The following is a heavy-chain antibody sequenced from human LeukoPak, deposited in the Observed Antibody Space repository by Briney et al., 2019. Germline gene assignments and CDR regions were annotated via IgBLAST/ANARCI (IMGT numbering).Heavy chain of an antibody. CDR2: ISGSGGST. CDR1: GFTFSSYA. CDR3: AKGAWDCSSTSCYFNCFDP. D-gene: IGHD2-2*01. V-gene: IGHV3-23*01. J-gene: IGHJ5*02. Sequence: GGSLRLSCAASGFTFSSYAMSWVRQAPGKGLEWVSAISGSGGSTYYADSVKGRFTISRDNSKNPLYLQMDSLRAEATAVYYCAKGAWDCSSTSCYFNCFDPWGQGTLVTVSS.